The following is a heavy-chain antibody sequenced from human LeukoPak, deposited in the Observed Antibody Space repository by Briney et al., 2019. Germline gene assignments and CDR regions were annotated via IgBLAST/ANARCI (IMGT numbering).Heavy chain of an antibody. CDR3: ARACRGSSWYVGYYYYYMDV. CDR1: GFTFSSYS. D-gene: IGHD6-13*01. V-gene: IGHV3-48*01. J-gene: IGHJ6*03. Sequence: GGSLRLSCAASGFTFSSYSMNWVRQAPGKGLEWVSYISSSSSTIYYADSVKGRFTISRDNAKNSLYLQMNSLRAEDTAVYYCARACRGSSWYVGYYYYYMDVWGKGTTVTVSS. CDR2: ISSSSSTI.